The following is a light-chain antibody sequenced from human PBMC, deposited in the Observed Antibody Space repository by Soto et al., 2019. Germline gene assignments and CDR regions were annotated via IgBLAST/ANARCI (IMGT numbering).Light chain of an antibody. J-gene: IGKJ4*01. V-gene: IGKV3-20*01. CDR1: QSVSSTY. Sequence: EIVLTQSPGTLSLSPGERATLSCRASQSVSSTYFAWYQQKPGQAPRLLIYGASSRATGIPDRFSGSGSGTEFTLTISRLEPEDFAVYYCQQYESSPTTFGGGTKVEIK. CDR3: QQYESSPTT. CDR2: GAS.